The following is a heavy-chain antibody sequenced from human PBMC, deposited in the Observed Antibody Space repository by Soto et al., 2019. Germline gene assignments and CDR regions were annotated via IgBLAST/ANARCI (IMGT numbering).Heavy chain of an antibody. CDR3: ARDRGGYGPPDV. V-gene: IGHV3-11*06. J-gene: IGHJ6*02. CDR1: GFSFSDSY. Sequence: QVQLVESGGGLVKPGGSLRLSCAASGFSFSDSYMSWVRQAPGKGLEWVAYISGSSGYTGYADSVKGRFTISRDNAKNSLYLQVSSLRVEDTAVYYCARDRGGYGPPDVWGQGTTVTVSS. CDR2: ISGSSGYT. D-gene: IGHD3-10*01.